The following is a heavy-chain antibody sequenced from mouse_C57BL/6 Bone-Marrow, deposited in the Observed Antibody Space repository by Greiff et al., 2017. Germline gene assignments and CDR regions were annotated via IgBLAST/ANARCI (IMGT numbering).Heavy chain of an antibody. V-gene: IGHV1-52*01. D-gene: IGHD1-1*01. CDR3: ARWSSSYPDFGD. J-gene: IGHJ2*01. Sequence: QVQLQQPGAELVRPGSSVKLSCKASGYTFTSYWMHWVKQRPIQGLEWIGNIDPSDSDTHYNQKFKDKATLTVDKSSSTAYMQLSSLTSEDSAVYYCARWSSSYPDFGDRGQGTTLTVSS. CDR2: IDPSDSDT. CDR1: GYTFTSYW.